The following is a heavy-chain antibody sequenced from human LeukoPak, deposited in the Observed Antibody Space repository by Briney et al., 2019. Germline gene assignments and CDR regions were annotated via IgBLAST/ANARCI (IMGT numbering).Heavy chain of an antibody. D-gene: IGHD1-26*01. J-gene: IGHJ5*02. CDR3: TRLKSGGFDP. CDR1: TVTFNNAW. V-gene: IGHV3-15*01. Sequence: GGSLRLSRAAPTVTFNNAWMSWVRQAPGKGLEWVARIKSKIDGGTTDYAAPVKGRFAISRDDSKNTLYLQMNSLKTEDTAVYYCTRLKSGGFDPWGQGTLVTVSS. CDR2: IKSKIDGGTT.